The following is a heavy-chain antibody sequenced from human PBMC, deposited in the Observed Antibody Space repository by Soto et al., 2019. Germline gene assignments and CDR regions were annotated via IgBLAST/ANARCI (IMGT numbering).Heavy chain of an antibody. D-gene: IGHD2-2*02. Sequence: ASVKVSRKASGYTFSGSYIHWLRQAPGQGLEWVGWINPNSGGTNYAQKFQGRVTVTRDTPTSTAYMELSRLTSDDTAVYYCARSLTEGYCTITGCYTRPLYGMDVWGQGTTVTVSS. J-gene: IGHJ6*02. CDR1: GYTFSGSY. CDR2: INPNSGGT. CDR3: ARSLTEGYCTITGCYTRPLYGMDV. V-gene: IGHV1-2*02.